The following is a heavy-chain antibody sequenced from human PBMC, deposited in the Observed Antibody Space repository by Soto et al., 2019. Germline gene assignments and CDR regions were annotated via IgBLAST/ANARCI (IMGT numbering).Heavy chain of an antibody. CDR3: AKRSPYSSGWYSPIFDY. D-gene: IGHD6-13*01. Sequence: GSLRLSCAASGFSFSDYAMSWVRQAPGKGLEWVSVISESGGSTHYADSVRGRFTVSRDNSKNSLSLRMNSLRDEDTAVYFCAKRSPYSSGWYSPIFDYWGQGALVTVSS. CDR1: GFSFSDYA. V-gene: IGHV3-23*01. CDR2: ISESGGST. J-gene: IGHJ4*02.